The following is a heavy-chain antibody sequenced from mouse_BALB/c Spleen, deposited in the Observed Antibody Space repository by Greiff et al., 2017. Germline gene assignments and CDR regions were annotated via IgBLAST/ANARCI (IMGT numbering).Heavy chain of an antibody. CDR1: GYSITSGYY. V-gene: IGHV3-6*02. Sequence: EVKLMESGPGLVKPSQSLSLTCSVTGYSITSGYYWNWIRQFPGNKLEWMGYISYDGSNNYNPSLKNRISITRDTSKNQFFLKLNSVTTEDTATYYCARADGYLLMDYWGQGTSVTVSS. CDR3: ARADGYLLMDY. J-gene: IGHJ4*01. CDR2: ISYDGSN. D-gene: IGHD2-3*01.